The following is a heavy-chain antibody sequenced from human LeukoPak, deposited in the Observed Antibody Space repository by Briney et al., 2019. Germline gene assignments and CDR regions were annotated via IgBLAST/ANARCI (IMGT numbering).Heavy chain of an antibody. CDR1: GFTFSSYY. J-gene: IGHJ4*02. D-gene: IGHD3-22*01. CDR2: INPSGGST. Sequence: GGSLRLSCAASGFTFSSYYMHWVRQAPGQGLEWMGIINPSGGSTSYAQKFQGRVTMTRDTSTSTVYMELSSLRSEDTAVYYCARDYYDSSGYPTGFDYWGQGTLVTVSS. V-gene: IGHV1-46*01. CDR3: ARDYYDSSGYPTGFDY.